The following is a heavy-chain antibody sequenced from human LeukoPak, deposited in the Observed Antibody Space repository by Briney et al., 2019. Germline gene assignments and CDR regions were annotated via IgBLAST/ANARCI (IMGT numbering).Heavy chain of an antibody. J-gene: IGHJ4*02. CDR1: GFTFSGSA. CDR3: NRPGCGNSLGGDY. CDR2: IRSKANSYAT. V-gene: IGHV3-73*01. D-gene: IGHD1-7*01. Sequence: GGSLRLSCAASGFTFSGSAMHCVRQASGKGLEWVGRIRSKANSYATAYAASVKGRFTISRDDSKNTAYLQMNSLKTEDTAVYYCNRPGCGNSLGGDYWGQGTLVTVSS.